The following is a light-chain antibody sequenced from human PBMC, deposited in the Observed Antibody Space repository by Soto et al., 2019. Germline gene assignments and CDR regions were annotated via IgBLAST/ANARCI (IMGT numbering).Light chain of an antibody. J-gene: IGKJ5*01. CDR2: DAS. Sequence: EIVLTQPPGTPSLSPGERATLSCRASQSVRNSLLAWYQQKPGQPPRLLIYDASTRATATPERFSGSGSGTDFTLTISRLEPEDFAVYYCQQYGSSPPTFGQGTRLEIK. V-gene: IGKV3-20*01. CDR1: QSVRNSL. CDR3: QQYGSSPPT.